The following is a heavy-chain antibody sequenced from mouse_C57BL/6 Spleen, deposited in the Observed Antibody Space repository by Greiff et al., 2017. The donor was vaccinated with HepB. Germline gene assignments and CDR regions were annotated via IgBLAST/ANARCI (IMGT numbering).Heavy chain of an antibody. CDR1: GFNIKDYY. V-gene: IGHV14-2*01. CDR2: IDPEDGET. D-gene: IGHD2-12*01. J-gene: IGHJ2*01. Sequence: EVQLQQSGAELVKPGASVKLSCTASGFNIKDYYMHWVKQRTEQGLEWIGRIDPEDGETKYATKFQGKATITADTSSNTAYLQLSSLTSEDTAVYYCAAYNYDGRHYWGQGTTLTVSS. CDR3: AAYNYDGRHY.